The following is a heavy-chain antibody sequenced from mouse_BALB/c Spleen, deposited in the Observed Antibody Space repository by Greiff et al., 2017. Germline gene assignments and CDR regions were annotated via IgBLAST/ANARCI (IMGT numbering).Heavy chain of an antibody. Sequence: VQLQQSGAELVKPGASVKLSCTASGFNINDTYMHWVKQRPEQGLEWIGRIDPANGNTKYDPKFQGKATITADTSSNTAYLQLSSLTSEDTAVYYCARSRGYEGYYYAMDYWGQGTSVTVSS. V-gene: IGHV14-3*02. D-gene: IGHD2-2*01. CDR1: GFNINDTY. J-gene: IGHJ4*01. CDR3: ARSRGYEGYYYAMDY. CDR2: IDPANGNT.